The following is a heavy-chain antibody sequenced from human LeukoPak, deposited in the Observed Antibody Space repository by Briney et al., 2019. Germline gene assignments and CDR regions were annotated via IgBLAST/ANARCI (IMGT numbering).Heavy chain of an antibody. J-gene: IGHJ4*02. CDR1: GFTFSSYS. V-gene: IGHV3-21*01. CDR2: ISSSSSYI. Sequence: PGGSLRLSCAASGFTFSSYSMNWVRQAPGKGLEWVSSISSSSSYIYYADSVKGRFTISRDNAKNSLYLQMNSLRAEDTAVYYCARELVSGRSPDYWGQGTLVTVSS. CDR3: ARELVSGRSPDY. D-gene: IGHD6-19*01.